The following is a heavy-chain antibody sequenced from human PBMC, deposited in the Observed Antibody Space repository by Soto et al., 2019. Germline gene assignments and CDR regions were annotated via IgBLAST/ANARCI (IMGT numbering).Heavy chain of an antibody. CDR1: AGSIRSISYY. CDR2: IHYSGST. J-gene: IGHJ4*02. V-gene: IGHV4-39*01. D-gene: IGHD3-10*01. CDR3: ARHGGGSGSYYNVRYYFDY. Sequence: PSETLSLPCTGSAGSIRSISYYWVWFLQPPGKGLEWIGSIHYSGSTYYNPPLKTRGTLSVDTSKNQFSLKLSSVTAADTAVYYCARHGGGSGSYYNVRYYFDYWGQGTLVTISS.